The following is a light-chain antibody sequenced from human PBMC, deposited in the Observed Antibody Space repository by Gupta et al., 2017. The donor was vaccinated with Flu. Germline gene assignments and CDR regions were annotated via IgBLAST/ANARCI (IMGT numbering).Light chain of an antibody. V-gene: IGLV3-1*01. CDR1: KLGDKY. CDR3: QAWDSSAVV. CDR2: KDE. J-gene: IGLJ3*02. Sequence: SYVLTQPASVSVSPRQTATLTCSGDKLGDKYVSWYQQKSGQSPVMVIYKDEKRPSGIPDRFSGSNTGNTATLTISGTQAVDEDYYYCQAWDSSAVVFGGGTKLTGL.